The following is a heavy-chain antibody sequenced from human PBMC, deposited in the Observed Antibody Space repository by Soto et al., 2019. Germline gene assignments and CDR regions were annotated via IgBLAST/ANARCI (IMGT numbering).Heavy chain of an antibody. D-gene: IGHD3-22*01. J-gene: IGHJ4*02. CDR1: GGTFSSYA. V-gene: IGHV1-69*13. Sequence: ASVKVSCKASGGTFSSYAISWVRQAPGQGLEWMGGIIPIFGTANYAQKFQGRVTITADESTSTAYMELSSLRSEDTAVYYCARDVKYYDSSGYSNPFDYWGQGTLVTVSS. CDR3: ARDVKYYDSSGYSNPFDY. CDR2: IIPIFGTA.